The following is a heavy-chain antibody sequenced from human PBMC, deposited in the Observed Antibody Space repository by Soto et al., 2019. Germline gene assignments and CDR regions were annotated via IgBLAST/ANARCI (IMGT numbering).Heavy chain of an antibody. CDR2: ISNSGGT. Sequence: PSETLSLTCTVSAGSVSSGKYFWSWIRQPPGMGLEWIGFISNSGGTNYNPSLKSRVTISRDPSKNQLSLKLSSVTAADTAVYFCAGVPPLEGDRFPLAYWGQGTQVTVSS. CDR1: AGSVSSGKYF. CDR3: AGVPPLEGDRFPLAY. V-gene: IGHV4-61*01. D-gene: IGHD3-16*01. J-gene: IGHJ4*02.